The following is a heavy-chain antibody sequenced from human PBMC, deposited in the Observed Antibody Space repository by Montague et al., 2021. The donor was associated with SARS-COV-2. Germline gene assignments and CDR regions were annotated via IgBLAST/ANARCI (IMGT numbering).Heavy chain of an antibody. CDR3: AGGRHVGDSSGLYCFDY. V-gene: IGHV4-4*02. Sequence: SETLSLTCAVSGGSINTNNWWTCVRQHPAEGLEWIGQIFHSGITNYNPSLESRGTISVDKSTNQFSLRLRSVAAADTAVYYCAGGRHVGDSSGLYCFDYGGQGTLVAVSA. D-gene: IGHD6-25*01. CDR2: IFHSGIT. J-gene: IGHJ4*01. CDR1: GGSINTNNW.